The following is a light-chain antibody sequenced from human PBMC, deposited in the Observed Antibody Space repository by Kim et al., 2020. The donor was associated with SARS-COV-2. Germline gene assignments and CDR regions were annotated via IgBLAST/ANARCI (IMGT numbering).Light chain of an antibody. CDR1: QGVSSH. V-gene: IGKV3-15*01. CDR3: QQYSDWPPGDT. J-gene: IGKJ2*01. CDR2: GAS. Sequence: PGERATLSCRASQGVSSHLAWYQQRPGQPPRLLIYGASTRATGIPARFSGSGSGTEFTLTISSLQSEDFAIYFCQQYSDWPPGDTFGQGTKLEI.